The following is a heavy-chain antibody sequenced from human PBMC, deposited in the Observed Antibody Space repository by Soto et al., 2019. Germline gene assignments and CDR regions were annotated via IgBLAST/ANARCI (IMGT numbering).Heavy chain of an antibody. CDR1: GDSISNLDYF. V-gene: IGHV4-30-4*01. D-gene: IGHD7-27*01. CDR2: IYKSATT. CDR3: ARGRYCLTGRCFPNWFDS. Sequence: SETLSLTCSVSGDSISNLDYFWAWIRQPPGQALEYIGYIYKSATTYYNPSFESRVAISVDTSKGQFSLNVTSVTAADTAVYFCARGRYCLTGRCFPNWFDSWGQEALVTVSS. J-gene: IGHJ5*01.